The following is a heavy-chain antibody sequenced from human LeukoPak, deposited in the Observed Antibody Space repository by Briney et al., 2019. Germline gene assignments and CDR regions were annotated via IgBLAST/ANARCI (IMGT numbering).Heavy chain of an antibody. CDR1: GFTFSIYN. D-gene: IGHD6-13*01. V-gene: IGHV3-48*01. J-gene: IGHJ4*02. CDR3: ARAGYSSNWRSFDN. Sequence: GGSLRLSCAASGFTFSIYNMNWVRQAPGRGLEWVSYISSSSSTIYYADSAKGRFTISRDNAKNSLYLQMNSLRAEDTAVYYCARAGYSSNWRSFDNWGQGTLVTVSS. CDR2: ISSSSSTI.